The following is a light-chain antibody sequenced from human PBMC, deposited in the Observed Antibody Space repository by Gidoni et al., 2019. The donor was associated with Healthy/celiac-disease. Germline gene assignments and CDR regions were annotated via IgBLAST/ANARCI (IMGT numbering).Light chain of an antibody. J-gene: IGLJ2*01. CDR1: SSNIGAGYD. V-gene: IGLV1-40*01. Sequence: QSVLTQPPSVSAAPGHRVTIACTGSSSNIGAGYDVHWYQQLPGTAPKLLIYGNSNRPSGVPDRFSGSKSGTSASLAITGLQAEDEADYYCQSYDSSLSGGVVFGGGTKLTVL. CDR3: QSYDSSLSGGVV. CDR2: GNS.